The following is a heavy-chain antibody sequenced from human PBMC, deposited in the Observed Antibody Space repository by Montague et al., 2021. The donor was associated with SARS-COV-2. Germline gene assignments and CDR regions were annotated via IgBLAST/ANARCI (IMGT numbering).Heavy chain of an antibody. J-gene: IGHJ3*02. CDR1: GGSISSSSYY. CDR3: ARFPTSYYYDSKAAPATPDAFDI. D-gene: IGHD3-22*01. CDR2: IYYSGST. Sequence: SETLSLTCTVSGGSISSSSYYWGWIRQPPGKGLEWIGSIYYSGSTYYNPSLKGRVTISADTSKNQFSLKLSSVTAADTAVYYCARFPTSYYYDSKAAPATPDAFDIWGQGTMVTVSS. V-gene: IGHV4-39*01.